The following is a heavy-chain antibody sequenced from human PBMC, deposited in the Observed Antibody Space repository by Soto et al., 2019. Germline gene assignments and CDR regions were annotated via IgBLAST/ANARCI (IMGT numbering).Heavy chain of an antibody. V-gene: IGHV1-69*02. D-gene: IGHD3-10*01. CDR2: IIPILGIA. J-gene: IGHJ6*03. Sequence: QVQLVQSGAEVKKPGSSVKVSCKASGGTFSSYTISWVRQAPGQGLEWMGRIIPILGIANYAQKFQGRVTITADKSTSTAHMELSSLRSEDTAVYYCARGITMVRGVTRNNYYYYYYMDVWGKGTTVTVSS. CDR3: ARGITMVRGVTRNNYYYYYYMDV. CDR1: GGTFSSYT.